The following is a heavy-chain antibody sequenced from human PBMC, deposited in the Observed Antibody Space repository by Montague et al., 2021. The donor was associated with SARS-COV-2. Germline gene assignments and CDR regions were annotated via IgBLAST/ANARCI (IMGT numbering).Heavy chain of an antibody. CDR3: TSLTGATYE. J-gene: IGHJ4*02. Sequence: SETLSLTCAVSGGSINSSYWWSWVRQPPGKGLEWIGEIYHSGSTNYSPSLKTRVTMSVDKSKNQFSLKLSSVTAADTAMYYCTSLTGATYEWGQGIQVTVSS. V-gene: IGHV4-4*02. CDR2: IYHSGST. D-gene: IGHD1-20*01. CDR1: GGSINSSYW.